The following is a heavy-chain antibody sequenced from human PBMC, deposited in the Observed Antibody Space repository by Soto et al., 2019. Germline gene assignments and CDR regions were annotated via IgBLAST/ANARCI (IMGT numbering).Heavy chain of an antibody. J-gene: IGHJ4*02. CDR3: SKGGYYCESMF. CDR1: GGSVSSGAYY. Sequence: QVQLQESGPGLVKPSETLSLTCTVFGGSVSSGAYYWTWIRQAPGKGLEWIGYISFTGDTTYNPSLMSRFAIAVDSSKNQFSLRLRSATAAETSFYSCSKGGYYCESMFCGQGTLVTVSP. V-gene: IGHV4-61*08. CDR2: ISFTGDT. D-gene: IGHD3-3*01.